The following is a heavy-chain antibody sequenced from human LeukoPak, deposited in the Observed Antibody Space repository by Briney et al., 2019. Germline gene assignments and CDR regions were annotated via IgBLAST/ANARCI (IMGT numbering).Heavy chain of an antibody. D-gene: IGHD1-26*01. CDR1: GFTFSSYA. J-gene: IGHJ3*02. CDR2: ISYDGSNK. V-gene: IGHV3-30-3*01. CDR3: AKALVEWELQEGDAFDI. Sequence: GGSLRLSCAASGFTFSSYAMHWVRQAPGKGLEWVAVISYDGSNKYYADSVKGRFTISRDNSRNTLYLQMNSLRAEDTAVYYCAKALVEWELQEGDAFDIWGQGTMVTVSS.